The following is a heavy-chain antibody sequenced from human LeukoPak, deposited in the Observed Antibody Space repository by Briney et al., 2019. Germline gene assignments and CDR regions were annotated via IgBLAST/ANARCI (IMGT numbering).Heavy chain of an antibody. CDR3: ARQRVVPAAFPYYYYYYMDV. D-gene: IGHD2-2*01. CDR1: GGTFSSYA. J-gene: IGHJ6*03. CDR2: IIPIFGTA. V-gene: IGHV1-69*05. Sequence: GASVKVSCKASGGTFSSYAISWVRQAPGQGLEWMGGIIPIFGTANYAQKFQGRVTITTDESTSTAYMELSSLRSEDTAVYYCARQRVVPAAFPYYYYYYMDVWGKGTTVTVSS.